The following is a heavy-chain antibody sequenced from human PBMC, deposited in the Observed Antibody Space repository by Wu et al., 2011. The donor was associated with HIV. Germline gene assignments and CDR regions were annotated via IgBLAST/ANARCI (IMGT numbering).Heavy chain of an antibody. CDR3: ALRTRAGSGSDY. V-gene: IGHV1-2*02. CDR2: INPNSGDR. Sequence: QVQLVQSGAEVKEPGASVKVSCKASGYTFTAYYMHWVRQAPGQGLEWMGWINPNSGDRNPAQKFQGRVTMTRDTSISTAYMELSSLRSEDTAVYYCALRTRAGSGSDYWGPGNPGHRLL. J-gene: IGHJ4*02. CDR1: GYTFTAYY. D-gene: IGHD3-10*01.